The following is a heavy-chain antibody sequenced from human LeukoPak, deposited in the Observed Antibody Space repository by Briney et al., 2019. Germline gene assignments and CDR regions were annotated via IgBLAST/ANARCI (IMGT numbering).Heavy chain of an antibody. CDR1: GFTFSDYY. CDR2: ISSSGSTI. D-gene: IGHD2-15*01. J-gene: IGHJ5*02. V-gene: IGHV3-11*01. Sequence: GGSLRLSYAASGFTFSDYYMSWIRQAPGKGLEWVSYISSSGSTIYYADSVKGRFTISRDNSKNTLYLQMNSLRAEDTAVYYCARVVVSWYDQWGQGTLVTVSS. CDR3: ARVVVSWYDQ.